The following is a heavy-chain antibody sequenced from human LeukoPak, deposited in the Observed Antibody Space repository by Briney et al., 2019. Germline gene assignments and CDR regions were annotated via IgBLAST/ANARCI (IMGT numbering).Heavy chain of an antibody. V-gene: IGHV3-23*01. CDR1: GFTFSSYA. Sequence: PGGSLRLSCAASGFTFSSYAMSWVRQAPGKGLEWVTAISGSGGSTYYADSVKGRFTTSRDNSKNTLYLQMNSLRAEDTAVYYCAKDISVVTPNYYFDYWGQGTLVTVSS. CDR3: AKDISVVTPNYYFDY. J-gene: IGHJ4*02. D-gene: IGHD2-15*01. CDR2: ISGSGGST.